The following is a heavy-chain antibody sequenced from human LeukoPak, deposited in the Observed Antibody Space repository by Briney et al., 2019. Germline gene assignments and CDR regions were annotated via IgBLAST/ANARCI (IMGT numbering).Heavy chain of an antibody. CDR1: EFTFSHFA. V-gene: IGHV3-30*01. D-gene: IGHD5-24*01. Sequence: GRSLRLSCAVSEFTFSHFAMHWVRQAPGKGLEWVAVASSHGNDGYYADSVKGRFTISRDNSKNTLYLQIDSLRAEDTAIYYCTRDAYNFNDFDYWGQGTLVAVSS. J-gene: IGHJ4*02. CDR3: TRDAYNFNDFDY. CDR2: ASSHGNDG.